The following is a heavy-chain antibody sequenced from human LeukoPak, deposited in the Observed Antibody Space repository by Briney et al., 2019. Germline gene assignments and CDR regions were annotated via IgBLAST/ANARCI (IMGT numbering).Heavy chain of an antibody. CDR2: ISYDGSNK. D-gene: IGHD6-19*01. J-gene: IGHJ4*02. V-gene: IGHV3-30*03. CDR3: ARDRPGISVAGALDY. CDR1: GSTFSNHV. Sequence: PGRSLRLSCAASGSTFSNHVMHWVRQAPGKGLEWVAVISYDGSNKYYADSVKGRFTISRDNSKNTLYLQMNSLRAEDTAVYYCARDRPGISVAGALDYWGQGTLVTVSS.